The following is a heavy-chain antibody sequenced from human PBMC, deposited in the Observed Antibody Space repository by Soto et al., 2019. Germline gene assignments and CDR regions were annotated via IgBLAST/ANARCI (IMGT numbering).Heavy chain of an antibody. CDR2: IYWDDDK. D-gene: IGHD3-3*01. J-gene: IGHJ4*02. V-gene: IGHV2-5*02. CDR3: AHRVLRTVFGLVTTTAIYFDF. CDR1: GFSLTTSGVG. Sequence: ITLNESGPTQVKPRQTLTLTCTFSGFSLTTSGVGVGWIRQSPGKAPEWLALIYWDDDKRYSPSRKSRLTITKDTSKNQVVLTMADLDPADTATYYCAHRVLRTVFGLVTTTAIYFDFWGQGTPVAVSS.